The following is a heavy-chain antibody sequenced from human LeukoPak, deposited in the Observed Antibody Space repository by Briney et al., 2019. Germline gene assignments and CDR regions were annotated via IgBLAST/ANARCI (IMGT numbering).Heavy chain of an antibody. J-gene: IGHJ5*02. Sequence: ASVKVSCKASGYTFTSYDINWVRQATGQGLEWMGWMNPNSGNTGYAQKFQGRVTMTRNTSISTAYMELSSLRSEDTAVYYCARGSVLLWFGEWNWFDPWGQGTLVTVSS. D-gene: IGHD3-10*01. CDR3: ARGSVLLWFGEWNWFDP. CDR2: MNPNSGNT. CDR1: GYTFTSYD. V-gene: IGHV1-8*01.